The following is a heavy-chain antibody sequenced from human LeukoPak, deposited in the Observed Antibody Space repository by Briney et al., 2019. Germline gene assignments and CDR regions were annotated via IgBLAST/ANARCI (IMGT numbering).Heavy chain of an antibody. V-gene: IGHV1-46*01. CDR1: GYTFTSYN. CDR2: INPSGGST. J-gene: IGHJ4*02. Sequence: ASVKVSCKASGYTFTSYNMHWVRQAPGQGLEWMGIINPSGGSTSYAQKFQGRVTMTRDMSTSTVYMELSSLRSEDTAVYYCARDPPYDFWSGYYSGLDYWGQGTLVTVSS. D-gene: IGHD3-3*01. CDR3: ARDPPYDFWSGYYSGLDY.